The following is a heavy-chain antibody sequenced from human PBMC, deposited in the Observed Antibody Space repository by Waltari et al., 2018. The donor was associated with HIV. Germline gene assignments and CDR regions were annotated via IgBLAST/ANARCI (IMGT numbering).Heavy chain of an antibody. Sequence: QLQLQESGSGLVKPSQTLSLTCAVSGGSISSGGYSWTWIRQPPGKGLEWIGYISQSGTIYNNRRHKSSVTISRNRSNTQFALKLRSVTAADTALYDWSRDRISVTARGGYYDGLDVWGQGTTVTVSS. CDR1: GGSISSGGYS. V-gene: IGHV4-30-2*01. J-gene: IGHJ6*02. D-gene: IGHD2-21*02. CDR2: ISQSGTI. CDR3: SRDRISVTARGGYYDGLDV.